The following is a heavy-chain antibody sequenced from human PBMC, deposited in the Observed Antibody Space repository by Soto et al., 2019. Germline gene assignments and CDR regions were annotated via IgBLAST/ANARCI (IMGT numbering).Heavy chain of an antibody. J-gene: IGHJ4*02. Sequence: LSLTCTVSSDSIYSSSVYWGWIRQPPGKGLEWIASIFYSGRTYYNPSLKSRVAMSVDPSTNQFSLKLASVTDADTAVYFCAREPKQNYDSSPWNGGFDSWGPGTLVTVSS. CDR2: IFYSGRT. CDR3: AREPKQNYDSSPWNGGFDS. D-gene: IGHD3-22*01. CDR1: SDSIYSSSVY. V-gene: IGHV4-39*02.